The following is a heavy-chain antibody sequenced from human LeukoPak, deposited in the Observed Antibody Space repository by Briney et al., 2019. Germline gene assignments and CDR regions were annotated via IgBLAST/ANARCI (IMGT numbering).Heavy chain of an antibody. Sequence: PSETLSLTCAVYGGSFSGYYWSWIRQPPGKGLEWIGEINHSGSTNYNPSLKSRVTISVDTSKNQFSLKLSSVTAADTAVYYCARASGSGSSRYYYYYYGMDVWGQGTTVTVSS. CDR2: INHSGST. CDR3: ARASGSGSSRYYYYYYGMDV. D-gene: IGHD3-10*01. V-gene: IGHV4-34*01. CDR1: GGSFSGYY. J-gene: IGHJ6*02.